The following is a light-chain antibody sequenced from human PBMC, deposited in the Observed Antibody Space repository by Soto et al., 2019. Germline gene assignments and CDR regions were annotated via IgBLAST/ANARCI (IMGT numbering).Light chain of an antibody. Sequence: DIQMTQSPSSLSASVGDRVTITCQASQDINNFLHWYQQKPGKAPKLLIHDASELGTGFPSRFSGSGSGTDFAFTISSLQPEDIATYYCQQNVNLPLTFGGGTKVDIK. V-gene: IGKV1-33*01. CDR2: DAS. CDR1: QDINNF. CDR3: QQNVNLPLT. J-gene: IGKJ4*01.